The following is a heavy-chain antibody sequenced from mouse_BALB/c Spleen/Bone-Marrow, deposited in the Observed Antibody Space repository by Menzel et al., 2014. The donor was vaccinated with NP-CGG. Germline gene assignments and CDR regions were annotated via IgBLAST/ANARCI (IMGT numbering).Heavy chain of an antibody. CDR1: GYTFXSCY. CDR2: INPSNGGT. V-gene: IGHV1S81*02. CDR3: TREGDSPFAY. Sequence: VQLQQSGAELVKPGASVKLSCKASGYTFXSCYMYWVKQRPGQGLEWIGEINPSNGGTNFNEKFKSKATLTVDKSSSTAYMQLSSLTSEDSAVYYCTREGDSPFAYWGQGTLVTVSA. J-gene: IGHJ3*01. D-gene: IGHD2-13*01.